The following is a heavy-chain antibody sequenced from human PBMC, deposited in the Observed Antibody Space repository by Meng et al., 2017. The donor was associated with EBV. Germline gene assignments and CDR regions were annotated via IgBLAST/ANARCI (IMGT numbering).Heavy chain of an antibody. CDR2: IYYSGST. D-gene: IGHD6-13*01. CDR3: ASQLAAAGSGVDY. V-gene: IGHV4-39*07. CDR1: GGSISSSSYY. Sequence: QVQLQGSGPGLVKPSETLSLTCTVSGGSISSSSYYWGWIRQPPGKGLEWIGSIYYSGSTYYNPSLKSRVTISVDTSKNQFSLKLSSVTAADTAVYYCASQLAAAGSGVDYWDQGTLVTVSS. J-gene: IGHJ4*02.